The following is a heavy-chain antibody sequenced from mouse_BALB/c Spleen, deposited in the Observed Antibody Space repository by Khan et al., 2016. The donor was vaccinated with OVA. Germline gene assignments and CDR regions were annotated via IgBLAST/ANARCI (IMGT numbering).Heavy chain of an antibody. CDR3: ASHLTGAFAY. D-gene: IGHD4-1*01. CDR1: GFTFSSYG. J-gene: IGHJ3*01. Sequence: DVMLVESGGDLVKPGGSLKLSCAASGFTFSSYGMSWVRQTPDKRLEWVATIGSGGSYTYYPDSVKGRFTISRDNAKNILYLQMSSLKSEDTAMYYGASHLTGAFAYWGQGTLVTVSA. CDR2: IGSGGSYT. V-gene: IGHV5-6*02.